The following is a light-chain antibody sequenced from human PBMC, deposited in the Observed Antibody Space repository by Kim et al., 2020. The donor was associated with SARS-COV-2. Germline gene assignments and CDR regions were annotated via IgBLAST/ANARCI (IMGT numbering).Light chain of an antibody. V-gene: IGLV6-57*04. CDR3: QSYDSLGGV. Sequence: NFMLTQPHSVSESPGKTVTISCTRSSGSIASNYVQWYQQRPGSAPTTVIYEDNQRPSGVPDRFSGSIDSSSNSASLTISGLKTEDDADYYCQSYDSLGGVFGGGTQLTVL. CDR2: EDN. CDR1: SGSIASNY. J-gene: IGLJ3*02.